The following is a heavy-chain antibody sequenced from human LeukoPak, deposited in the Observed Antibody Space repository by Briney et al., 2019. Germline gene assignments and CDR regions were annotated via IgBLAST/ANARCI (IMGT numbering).Heavy chain of an antibody. D-gene: IGHD1-26*01. Sequence: GRSLRLFCVASGFPYSSSGMHWGRQAPGRGREGVAVIWYNESNKYSAESMTGPFTTSRNNPKNTLYLQMNSRRAEDTGVYYCARAVGPFDYWGQGTLVTVSS. J-gene: IGHJ4*02. CDR3: ARAVGPFDY. CDR2: IWYNESNK. V-gene: IGHV3-33*01. CDR1: GFPYSSSG.